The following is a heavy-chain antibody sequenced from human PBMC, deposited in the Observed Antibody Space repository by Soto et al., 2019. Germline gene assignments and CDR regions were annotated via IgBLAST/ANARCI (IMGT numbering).Heavy chain of an antibody. V-gene: IGHV1-46*03. J-gene: IGHJ1*01. CDR2: INPSGGST. CDR1: GYTFTSYY. CDR3: ATLTTVTLSAEYFQH. D-gene: IGHD4-17*01. Sequence: QVQLVQSGAEVKKPGASVKVSCKASGYTFTSYYMHWVRQAPGQGLEWMGIINPSGGSTSYAQKFQGRVTMTRDTSTSTVYMELSSLRSEDTAVYYCATLTTVTLSAEYFQHWGQGTLVTVSS.